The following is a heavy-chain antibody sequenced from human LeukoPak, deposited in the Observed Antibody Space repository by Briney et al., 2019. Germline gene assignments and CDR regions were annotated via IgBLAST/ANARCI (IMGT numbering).Heavy chain of an antibody. D-gene: IGHD6-13*01. CDR3: ARGHAYLYSSSWYDY. V-gene: IGHV4-61*02. CDR2: IYTSGST. CDR1: GGSISSGSYY. Sequence: PSQTLSLTCTVSGGSISSGSYYWSWIRQPAGKGLEWIGRIYTSGSTNYNPSLKSRVAISVDTSKNQFSLKLSSVTAADTAVYYCARGHAYLYSSSWYDYWGQGTLVTVSS. J-gene: IGHJ4*02.